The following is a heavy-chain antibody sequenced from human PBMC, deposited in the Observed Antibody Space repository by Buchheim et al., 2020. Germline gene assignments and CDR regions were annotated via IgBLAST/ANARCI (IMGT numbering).Heavy chain of an antibody. V-gene: IGHV4-4*02. CDR1: GGSISSSNW. J-gene: IGHJ6*02. CDR2: IYHSGST. CDR3: AREGVGYCSGGSCYSFYYGMDV. Sequence: QVQLQESGPGLVKPSGTLSLTCAVSGGSISSSNWWSWVRQPPGKRLEWIGEIYHSGSTNYNPSLKSRVTISVDKSKNQFSLMLSSVSAADTDEDYCAREGVGYCSGGSCYSFYYGMDVWGQGTT. D-gene: IGHD2-15*01.